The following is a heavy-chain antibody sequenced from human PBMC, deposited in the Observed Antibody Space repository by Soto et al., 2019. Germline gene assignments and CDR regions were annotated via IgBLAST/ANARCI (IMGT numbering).Heavy chain of an antibody. D-gene: IGHD3-10*01. Sequence: GGSLRLSCAASGFTFSDYYMSWIRQAPGKGLEWVSYISSSGSTIYYADSVKGRFTISRDNAKNSLYLQMNSLRAEDTAVYYCARDYYYGSGSYYYPDYWGQGTLVTVSS. CDR1: GFTFSDYY. CDR3: ARDYYYGSGSYYYPDY. CDR2: ISSSGSTI. J-gene: IGHJ4*02. V-gene: IGHV3-11*01.